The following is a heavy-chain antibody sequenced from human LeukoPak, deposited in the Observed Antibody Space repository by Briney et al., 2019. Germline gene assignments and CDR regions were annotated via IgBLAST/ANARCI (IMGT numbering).Heavy chain of an antibody. CDR3: ARGRKVRGVSGWFDP. D-gene: IGHD3-10*01. CDR2: MNPNSGNT. CDR1: GYTFTSHD. Sequence: ASVKVSCKASGYTFTSHDINWVRQATGQGLEWMGWMNPNSGNTGYAQKFQGRVTITRNTSISTAYMELSSLRSEDTAVYYCARGRKVRGVSGWFDPWGQGTLVTVSS. V-gene: IGHV1-8*03. J-gene: IGHJ5*02.